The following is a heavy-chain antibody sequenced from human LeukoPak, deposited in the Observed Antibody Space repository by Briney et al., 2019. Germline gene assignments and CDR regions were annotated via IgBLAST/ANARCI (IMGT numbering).Heavy chain of an antibody. CDR2: IHDSGST. CDR3: ARAQLWFPGYFDY. V-gene: IGHV4-61*08. Sequence: PSGTLSLTCAVSGDSISSGGYAWSWIRQTPGKGLEWIAYIHDSGSTYYNPSLKSRVTISVDTSKNQFSLKLSSVTAADTAVYYCARAQLWFPGYFDYWGQGTLVTVSS. J-gene: IGHJ4*02. CDR1: GDSISSGGYA. D-gene: IGHD5-18*01.